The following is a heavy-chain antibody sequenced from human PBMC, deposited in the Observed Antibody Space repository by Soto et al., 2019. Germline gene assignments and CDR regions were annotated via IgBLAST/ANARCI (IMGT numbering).Heavy chain of an antibody. CDR1: GFTFSSYG. D-gene: IGHD3-3*01. CDR2: ISYDGSNK. CDR3: AKDCEVRTYDFWSGYSYYFDY. J-gene: IGHJ4*02. V-gene: IGHV3-30*18. Sequence: QVQLVESGGGVVQPGRSLRLSCAASGFTFSSYGMHWVRQAPGKGLEWVAVISYDGSNKYYADSVKGRFNISRDNSKNALYLQMNSLRAEATAVYYCAKDCEVRTYDFWSGYSYYFDYWGQGTLVTVSS.